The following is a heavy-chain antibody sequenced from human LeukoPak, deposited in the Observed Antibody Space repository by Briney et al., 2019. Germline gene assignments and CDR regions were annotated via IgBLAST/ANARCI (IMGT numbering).Heavy chain of an antibody. J-gene: IGHJ4*02. CDR1: GFTVSSNY. CDR2: IYSGGST. V-gene: IGHV3-53*01. D-gene: IGHD1-26*01. CDR3: AKDLEVGTTGGY. Sequence: GGSLRLSCAASGFTVSSNYMSWVRQAPGKGLEWVSVIYSGGSTYYADSVKGRFISSRDNSKNTVYLQMNSLRAEDTAVYYCAKDLEVGTTGGYWGQGTLVTVSS.